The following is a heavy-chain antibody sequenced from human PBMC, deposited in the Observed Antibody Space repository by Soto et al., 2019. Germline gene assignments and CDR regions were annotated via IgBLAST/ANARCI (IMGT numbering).Heavy chain of an antibody. CDR2: IYYSGST. Sequence: ETLSLTCTVAGGSISGYYWRWFRQPPGKGLEWIGYIYYSGSTTYTPSLKSRVTIAVDTSKNQFSLRLNSVTAADTAVYYCARLGGYYQAFDQWGQGSPVTVSS. CDR1: GGSISGYY. D-gene: IGHD3-22*01. CDR3: ARLGGYYQAFDQ. V-gene: IGHV4-59*08. J-gene: IGHJ4*02.